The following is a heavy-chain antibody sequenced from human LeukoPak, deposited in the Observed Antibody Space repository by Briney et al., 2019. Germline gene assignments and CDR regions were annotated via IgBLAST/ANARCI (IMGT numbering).Heavy chain of an antibody. V-gene: IGHV1-2*02. CDR2: INPNSGGT. J-gene: IGHJ4*02. CDR1: GYTFTGYY. Sequence: ASVKVSCKASGYTFTGYYMHWVRQAPGQGLEWMGWINPNSGGTNYAQKFQGRVTMTRDTSISTAYMELSGLRSDDTAVYYCARDRWYSSSSGLDYWGQGTLVTVSS. D-gene: IGHD6-6*01. CDR3: ARDRWYSSSSGLDY.